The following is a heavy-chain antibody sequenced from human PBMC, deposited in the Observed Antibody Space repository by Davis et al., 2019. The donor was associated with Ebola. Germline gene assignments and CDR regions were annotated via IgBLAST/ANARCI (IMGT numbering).Heavy chain of an antibody. D-gene: IGHD2/OR15-2a*01. V-gene: IGHV3-23*01. CDR2: ISGSGGST. CDR3: AKGGARYFYHYYGMDV. CDR1: GFTFSSYG. J-gene: IGHJ6*02. Sequence: GESLKISCAASGFTFSSYGMYWVRQAPGKGLEWVSAISGSGGSTYYADSVKGRFTISRDNSKNTLYLQMNSLRADDTALYYCAKGGARYFYHYYGMDVWGQGTTVTVSS.